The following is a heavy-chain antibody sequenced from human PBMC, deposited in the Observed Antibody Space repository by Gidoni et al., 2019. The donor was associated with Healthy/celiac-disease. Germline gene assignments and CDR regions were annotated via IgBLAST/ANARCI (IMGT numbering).Heavy chain of an antibody. CDR3: AREGDYGGNSVWYFDL. J-gene: IGHJ2*01. CDR2: ISPIFGTA. Sequence: QVQLVQSGAEVKKTGSSVKVSCKDSGGTFSSYAISWGRQAPGQGLEWMGGISPIFGTANSAQKFQGSVTITADESTSTAYMELSSLRSEDTAVYYCAREGDYGGNSVWYFDLWGRGTLVTVSS. V-gene: IGHV1-69*01. CDR1: GGTFSSYA. D-gene: IGHD4-17*01.